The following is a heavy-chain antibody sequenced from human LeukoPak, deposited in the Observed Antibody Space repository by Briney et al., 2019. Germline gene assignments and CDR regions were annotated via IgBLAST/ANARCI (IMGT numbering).Heavy chain of an antibody. CDR1: RFTFSNYW. Sequence: GGSLRLSCAASRFTFSNYWMSWVRQPPGKGLEWVANINQGGREKYYLSSVKGRFTISRDNAKNSLYLQMNSLRADDTAIYYCVRDGSGYDYWGQGTLVTVSS. CDR3: VRDGSGYDY. V-gene: IGHV3-7*05. J-gene: IGHJ4*02. CDR2: INQGGREK. D-gene: IGHD6-19*01.